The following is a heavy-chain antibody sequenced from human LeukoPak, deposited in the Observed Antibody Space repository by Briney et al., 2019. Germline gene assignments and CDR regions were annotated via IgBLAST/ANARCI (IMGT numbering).Heavy chain of an antibody. CDR1: GGSISSSHYY. V-gene: IGHV4-39*01. CDR3: ARQISDYYYYYIDV. CDR2: IYYSGTT. Sequence: PSETLSLTCTVSGGSISSSHYYWGWIRQPPGKGLERIGTIYYSGTTYYNPSLESRVTMSEDTSKNQFSLTLRSVTATDTAVYYCARQISDYYYYYIDVWGKGTTVTVSS. D-gene: IGHD3-3*01. J-gene: IGHJ6*03.